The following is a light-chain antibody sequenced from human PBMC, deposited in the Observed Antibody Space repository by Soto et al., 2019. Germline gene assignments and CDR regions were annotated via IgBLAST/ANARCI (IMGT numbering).Light chain of an antibody. Sequence: DIQMTQSPSSLSASVGDRGTITCQASQDISNYLNWYQEKPGKAPKLLIYDASNLETGVPSTFSGRGSWTYFTFTISSLQPEDLATYYWQQYDNLPPTFGWGTKVEIK. CDR3: QQYDNLPPT. CDR1: QDISNY. CDR2: DAS. J-gene: IGKJ4*01. V-gene: IGKV1-33*01.